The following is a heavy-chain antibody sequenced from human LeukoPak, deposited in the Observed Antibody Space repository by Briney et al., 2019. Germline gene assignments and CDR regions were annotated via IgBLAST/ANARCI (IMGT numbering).Heavy chain of an antibody. CDR3: ARGSLYDFWSGYYLGYYYMDV. CDR1: GGYISSSSYY. D-gene: IGHD3-3*01. J-gene: IGHJ6*03. V-gene: IGHV4-39*07. Sequence: SETLSLTCTVSGGYISSSSYYWSWIRQPPGKGLEWIGEINHSGSTNYNPYLKSRVTISVDTSKNQFSLKLSSVTAADTAVYYCARGSLYDFWSGYYLGYYYMDVWGKGTTVTVSS. CDR2: INHSGST.